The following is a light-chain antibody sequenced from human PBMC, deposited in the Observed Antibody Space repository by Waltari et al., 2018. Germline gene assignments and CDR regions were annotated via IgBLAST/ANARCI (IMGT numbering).Light chain of an antibody. CDR3: QQSYSTPVG. CDR2: AAS. J-gene: IGKJ1*01. Sequence: DIQMTQSPSSLSASVGDRVTITCRASQSISSYLNWYQQKPGKAPKLLIYAASSLQSGVPSRFSGSVSGTDFTLTISSLQPEDFATYYCQQSYSTPVGFGQGTKVEIK. V-gene: IGKV1-39*01. CDR1: QSISSY.